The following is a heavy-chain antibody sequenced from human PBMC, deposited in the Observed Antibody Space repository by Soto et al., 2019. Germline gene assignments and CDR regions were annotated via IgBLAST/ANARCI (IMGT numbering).Heavy chain of an antibody. CDR3: AKQLAD. D-gene: IGHD1-1*01. J-gene: IGHJ4*02. Sequence: EVQLLESGGGLVQPGGSLGLSCAPSGFTFGSYPLGWFRRAPGKGLEGVSAISGSGGSTYYADSVKGRFTISRDNSKNTLYLQMNSLRAEDTAVYYCAKQLADWGQGTLVTVSS. CDR2: ISGSGGST. CDR1: GFTFGSYP. V-gene: IGHV3-23*01.